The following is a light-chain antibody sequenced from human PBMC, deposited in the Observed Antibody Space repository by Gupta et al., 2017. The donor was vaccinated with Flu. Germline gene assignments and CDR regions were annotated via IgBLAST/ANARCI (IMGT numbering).Light chain of an antibody. Sequence: PPSLSASVGDRVTITCRASQSISSYLNWYQQKPGKAPKLLIYAASSLQSGVPSRFSGSGSGTDFTLTISRLQPEDFATYYCQQSDSTPQTFGQGTKVEIK. CDR3: QQSDSTPQT. V-gene: IGKV1-39*01. CDR2: AAS. CDR1: QSISSY. J-gene: IGKJ1*01.